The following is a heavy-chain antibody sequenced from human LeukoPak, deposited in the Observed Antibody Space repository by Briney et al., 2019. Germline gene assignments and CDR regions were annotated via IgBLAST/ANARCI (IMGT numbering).Heavy chain of an antibody. V-gene: IGHV3-48*03. D-gene: IGHD5-18*01. CDR1: KFTFNNYA. Sequence: PGGSLRLSCAASKFTFNNYAMSWVRQAPGKGLEWVSYISGGGETTLYADSVKGRFTTSRDNAKNSLYLQLTSLRAEDTAVYYCARVGRIQYFDCWGQGTLVTVSS. CDR2: ISGGGETT. J-gene: IGHJ4*02. CDR3: ARVGRIQYFDC.